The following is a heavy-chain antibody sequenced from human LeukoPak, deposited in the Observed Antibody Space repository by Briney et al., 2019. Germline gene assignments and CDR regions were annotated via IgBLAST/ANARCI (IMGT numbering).Heavy chain of an antibody. J-gene: IGHJ4*02. D-gene: IGHD3-9*01. CDR2: ISTSGGST. CDR3: AKLDVYDILTGYYKGIEY. Sequence: GRSLRLSCAASGFTFSSYAMSWVRQAPGKGLGWVSSISTSGGSTYYADSVKGRFTISRDNSNNTLYMQMNSLRAEETAVYYCAKLDVYDILTGYYKGIEYWGQGTLVTVSS. CDR1: GFTFSSYA. V-gene: IGHV3-23*01.